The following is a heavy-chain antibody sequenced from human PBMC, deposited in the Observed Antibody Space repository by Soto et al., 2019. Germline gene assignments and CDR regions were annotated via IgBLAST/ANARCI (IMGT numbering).Heavy chain of an antibody. V-gene: IGHV1-18*04. CDR2: ISAYNGNT. Sequence: GASVKVSCKASGYTFTSYGISWVRRAPGQGLEWMGWISAYNGNTNYAQKLQGRVTMTTDTSTSTAYMELRSLRSDDTAVYYCARGLRFLEWPRDNYYYGMDVWGQGTTVTVSS. CDR1: GYTFTSYG. J-gene: IGHJ6*02. D-gene: IGHD3-3*01. CDR3: ARGLRFLEWPRDNYYYGMDV.